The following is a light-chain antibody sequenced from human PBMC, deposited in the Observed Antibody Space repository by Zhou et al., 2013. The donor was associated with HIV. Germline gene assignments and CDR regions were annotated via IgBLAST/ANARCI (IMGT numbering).Light chain of an antibody. J-gene: IGKJ2*01. CDR1: QSISSW. CDR3: QQYNSYSPYT. Sequence: DIQMTQSPSTLSASVGDRVTITCRASQSISSWLAWYQQKPGKAPKLLIYKASSLESGVPSRFSGSGSGTEFTLTISSLQPDDFATYYCQQYNSYSPYTFGQGTEDWRSN. CDR2: KAS. V-gene: IGKV1-5*03.